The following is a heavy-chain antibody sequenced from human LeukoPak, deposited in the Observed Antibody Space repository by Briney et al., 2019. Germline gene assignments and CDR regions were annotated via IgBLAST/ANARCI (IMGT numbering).Heavy chain of an antibody. Sequence: PSETLSLTCTVSGGSISSYYWSWIRQPPGKGLEWIGYIYYSGSTNYNPSLKSRVTISVDTSKNQFSLKLSSVTAADTAVYYCARVNRITMIVLDYWGQGTLVTVSS. J-gene: IGHJ4*02. CDR2: IYYSGST. D-gene: IGHD3-22*01. V-gene: IGHV4-59*08. CDR3: ARVNRITMIVLDY. CDR1: GGSISSYY.